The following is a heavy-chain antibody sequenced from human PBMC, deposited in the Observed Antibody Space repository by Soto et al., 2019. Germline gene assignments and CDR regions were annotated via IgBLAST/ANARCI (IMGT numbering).Heavy chain of an antibody. J-gene: IGHJ6*02. CDR3: ARSSSWNQYYYYGMDV. Sequence: PSETLSLTCTVSGGSISSSSYYWGWIRQPPGKGLEWIGSIYYSGSTYYNPSLKSRVTISVDTSKNQFSLKLSSVTAADTAVYYCARSSSWNQYYYYGMDVWGQGTTVTVSS. V-gene: IGHV4-39*01. CDR2: IYYSGST. D-gene: IGHD6-13*01. CDR1: GGSISSSSYY.